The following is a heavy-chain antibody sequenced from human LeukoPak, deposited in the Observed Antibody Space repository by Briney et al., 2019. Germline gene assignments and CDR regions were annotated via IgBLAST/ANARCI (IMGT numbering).Heavy chain of an antibody. Sequence: GGSLRLSCVASGLAFSTYTINWVRQAPGVGLEWVSSISSSSGRTYYADSVRGRFTISRDNSKNSLFMQMNSLRAEDTAVYYCAKDFYDSSGSRYDYWGQGTLVTVSS. V-gene: IGHV3-23*01. CDR2: ISSSSGRT. CDR3: AKDFYDSSGSRYDY. D-gene: IGHD3-22*01. J-gene: IGHJ4*02. CDR1: GLAFSTYT.